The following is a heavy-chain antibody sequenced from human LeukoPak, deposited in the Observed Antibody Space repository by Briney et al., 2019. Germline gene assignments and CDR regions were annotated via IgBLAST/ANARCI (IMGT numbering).Heavy chain of an antibody. Sequence: GGSLRLSCAASGFTFSNYAMSRVRQAPGKGLEWVSTISSSGGNTYYADSVKGRFTISRDNSKNTLYLQMNSLRAEDTAVYYCARIRSGYYHDYWGQGTLVTVSS. V-gene: IGHV3-23*01. J-gene: IGHJ4*02. D-gene: IGHD3-3*01. CDR1: GFTFSNYA. CDR2: ISSSGGNT. CDR3: ARIRSGYYHDY.